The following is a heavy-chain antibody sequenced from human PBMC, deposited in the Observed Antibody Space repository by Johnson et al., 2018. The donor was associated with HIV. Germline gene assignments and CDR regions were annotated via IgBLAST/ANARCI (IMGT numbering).Heavy chain of an antibody. CDR1: GLTFDSYS. CDR3: AKARGYNYFIDAFEG. V-gene: IGHV3-23*04. D-gene: IGHD5-18*01. J-gene: IGHJ3*01. Sequence: EVQLVESGGGLVQPGGSLRLSCTASGLTFDSYSMSWVRQAPGKGLEWVSGIIPSGTGTHYADSVEGRFTISRYNSRNTVYLQIKSLRAEDTAMYYCAKARGYNYFIDAFEGWGQGTLVTVSS. CDR2: IIPSGTGT.